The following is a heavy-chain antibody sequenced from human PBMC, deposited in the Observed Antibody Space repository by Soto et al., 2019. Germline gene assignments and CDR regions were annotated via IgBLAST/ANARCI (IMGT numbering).Heavy chain of an antibody. CDR2: INSGGSST. CDR1: GFTFSSYW. D-gene: IGHD6-13*01. Sequence: GGSLRLSCAASGFTFSSYWMHWVRQAPGKGLVWVSRINSGGSSTSYADSVKGRFTISRDNAKNTLYLQMNSLRAEDTAVYYCAKGRGSWYYFDYWGQGTLVTVSS. V-gene: IGHV3-74*01. CDR3: AKGRGSWYYFDY. J-gene: IGHJ4*02.